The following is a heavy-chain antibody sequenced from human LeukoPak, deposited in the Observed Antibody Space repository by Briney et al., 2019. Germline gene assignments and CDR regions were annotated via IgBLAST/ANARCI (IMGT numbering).Heavy chain of an antibody. D-gene: IGHD1-26*01. CDR3: AKEYSGSYYVGWFDP. J-gene: IGHJ5*02. Sequence: PGRSLRLSCAASGFTFSSYGMHWVRQAPGKGLEWVAVIWYDGSNKYYADSVKGRFTISRDNSKNTVYLQMNSLRAEDTAVYYCAKEYSGSYYVGWFDPWGQGTLVTVSS. CDR2: IWYDGSNK. CDR1: GFTFSSYG. V-gene: IGHV3-33*06.